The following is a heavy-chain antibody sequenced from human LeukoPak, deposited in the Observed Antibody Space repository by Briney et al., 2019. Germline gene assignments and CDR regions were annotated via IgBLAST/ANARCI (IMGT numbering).Heavy chain of an antibody. CDR3: ARLALDSLSGMDG. CDR2: IYYSGST. V-gene: IGHV4-39*01. J-gene: IGHJ6*02. CDR1: GGSIISSSYY. Sequence: TSETLSLTGTVSGGSIISSSYYWGWIRQPPGMGLEWIWSIYYSGSTYDNPSLKRRVTISVDTSKHQSFLKLSPLTDPDTAVYFCARLALDSLSGMDGWSEG. D-gene: IGHD3/OR15-3a*01.